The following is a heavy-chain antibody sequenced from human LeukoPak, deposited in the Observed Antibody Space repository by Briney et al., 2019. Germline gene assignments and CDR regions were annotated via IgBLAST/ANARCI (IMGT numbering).Heavy chain of an antibody. V-gene: IGHV5-51*01. CDR3: ARQKGQTQNYYYGMDV. J-gene: IGHJ6*02. CDR2: IYPGDSDT. Sequence: GESLKISCKGSGYGFTSYWIGWVRQMPGKGLEWMGIIYPGDSDTRYSPSFQGQVTISADKSISTAYLQWSSLKASDTAMYYCARQKGQTQNYYYGMDVWGQGTTVTVSS. CDR1: GYGFTSYW.